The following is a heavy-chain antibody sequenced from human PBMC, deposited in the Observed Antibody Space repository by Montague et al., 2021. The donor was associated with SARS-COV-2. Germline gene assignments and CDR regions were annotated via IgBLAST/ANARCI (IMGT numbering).Heavy chain of an antibody. D-gene: IGHD3-10*01. CDR1: GGSLSTYS. Sequence: SETLSLTCAVHGGSLSTYSWNWIRQPPGKGLEWIGETHHGGSTNYNPSLKSRVTISADTSKNQFSLKLTSVAAADTAVYYCARLGDGVVPSPILGVGPYYSYYYMDVWGKGTTVTVSS. CDR3: ARLGDGVVPSPILGVGPYYSYYYMDV. CDR2: THHGGST. J-gene: IGHJ6*03. V-gene: IGHV4-34*01.